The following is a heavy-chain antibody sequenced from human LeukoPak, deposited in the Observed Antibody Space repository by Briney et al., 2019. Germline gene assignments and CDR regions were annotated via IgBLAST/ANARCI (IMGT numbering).Heavy chain of an antibody. CDR1: GGSFSGYY. D-gene: IGHD2-2*01. V-gene: IGHV4-34*01. Sequence: ETLSLTCAVYGGSFSGYYWSWIRQPPGKGLEWIGEINHNGSTNYNPSLKSRVTISVDTSKNQFSLKLSSVTAADTAVYYCARGHCSSTSCYEPWGQGALVTVSS. J-gene: IGHJ5*02. CDR3: ARGHCSSTSCYEP. CDR2: INHNGST.